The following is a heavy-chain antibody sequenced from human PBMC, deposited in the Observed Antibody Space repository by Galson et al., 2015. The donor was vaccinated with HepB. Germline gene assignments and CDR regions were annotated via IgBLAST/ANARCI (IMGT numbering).Heavy chain of an antibody. V-gene: IGHV3-33*01. CDR2: IWYDGSNK. CDR3: ARELMVYASSPDEDYYFDY. J-gene: IGHJ4*02. D-gene: IGHD2-8*01. CDR1: GFTFSSYG. Sequence: SLRLSCAASGFTFSSYGMHWVRQAPGKGLEWVAVIWYDGSNKYYADPVKGRFTISRDNSKNTLYLQMNSLRAEDTAVYYCARELMVYASSPDEDYYFDYWGQGTLVTVSS.